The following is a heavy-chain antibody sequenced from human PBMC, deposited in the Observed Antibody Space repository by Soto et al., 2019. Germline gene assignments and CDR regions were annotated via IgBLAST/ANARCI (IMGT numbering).Heavy chain of an antibody. J-gene: IGHJ5*02. CDR3: AKDPLTRGWFDP. V-gene: IGHV3-23*01. CDR1: GFTFSGNA. Sequence: SLRLSCAASGFTFSGNALTWVRQAPGKGLDWVSGISAGGTTYYADSAKGRFTISRDNSKNTLYLQMNSLRADDTAVYYCAKDPLTRGWFDPWGQGTLVTVSS. CDR2: ISAGGTT.